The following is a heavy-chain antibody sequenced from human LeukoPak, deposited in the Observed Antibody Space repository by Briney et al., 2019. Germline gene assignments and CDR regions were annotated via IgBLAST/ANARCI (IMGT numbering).Heavy chain of an antibody. CDR2: FDPEDGET. V-gene: IGHV1-24*01. Sequence: ASVKVSCKVSGYTLTELSMHWVRQAPGKGLEWMGGFDPEDGETIYAQKFQGRVTMTEDTSTDTAYMELSSLRSEDTAVYHCATVIEPVTPRIKYNWFDPWGQGTLVTVSS. J-gene: IGHJ5*02. CDR1: GYTLTELS. CDR3: ATVIEPVTPRIKYNWFDP. D-gene: IGHD4-17*01.